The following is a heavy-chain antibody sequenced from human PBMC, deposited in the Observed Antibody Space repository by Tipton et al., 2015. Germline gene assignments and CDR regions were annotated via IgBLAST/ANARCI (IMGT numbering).Heavy chain of an antibody. D-gene: IGHD1-1*01. CDR1: AGSISAYY. J-gene: IGHJ4*02. Sequence: TLSLTCTVSAGSISAYYWSWIRQPPGKGLEWIGYIYYSGSTYYNPSLKSRVTISVDTSKNQFSLKLSSVTAADTAVYYCAALGMSTTISDYWGQGTLVTVSS. CDR2: IYYSGST. CDR3: AALGMSTTISDY. V-gene: IGHV4-59*06.